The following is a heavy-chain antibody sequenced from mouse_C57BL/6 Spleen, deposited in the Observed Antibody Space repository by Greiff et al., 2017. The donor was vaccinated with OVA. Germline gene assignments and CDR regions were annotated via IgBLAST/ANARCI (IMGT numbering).Heavy chain of an antibody. CDR2: ISRGGSCT. V-gene: IGHV5-6*01. Sequence: EVQLLQSGPDLVKPGGSLKLSCEASGSTFTSYCMSWVRQTPDKSLEWVAVISRGGSCTYYPDSVKGRFTMSRDNAKNTPYLQMSSLKSEDTAVYYCARSDYYGSSYVDYWGQGTTLTVSS. J-gene: IGHJ2*01. CDR1: GSTFTSYC. CDR3: ARSDYYGSSYVDY. D-gene: IGHD1-1*01.